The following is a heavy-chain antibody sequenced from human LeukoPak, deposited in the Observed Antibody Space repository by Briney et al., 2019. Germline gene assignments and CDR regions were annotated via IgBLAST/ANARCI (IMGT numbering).Heavy chain of an antibody. D-gene: IGHD2-2*01. CDR2: ISAYNGNT. CDR3: ARSIVVVPTYYYYYMDV. V-gene: IGHV1-18*01. Sequence: GQGLEWMGWISAYNGNTNYAQKLQGRVTMTTDTSTSTAYMDLRSLRSDDTAVYYCARSIVVVPTYYYYYMDVWGKGTTVTVSS. J-gene: IGHJ6*03.